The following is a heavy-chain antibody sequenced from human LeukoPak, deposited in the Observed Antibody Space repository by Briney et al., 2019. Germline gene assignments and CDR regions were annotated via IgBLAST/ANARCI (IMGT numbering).Heavy chain of an antibody. J-gene: IGHJ3*01. D-gene: IGHD2-21*01. V-gene: IGHV1-2*02. CDR1: GYTFIAYY. Sequence: ASVTVSCKPSGYTFIAYYIHLVRQAPGQGLEWMGWINPNSGDTNYAQKFQDRVTMTWDTSVSTAYMELSSLTSDDTAVYYCASKGDGSCDSSLCQGAFDFWGQGSVVTVSS. CDR2: INPNSGDT. CDR3: ASKGDGSCDSSLCQGAFDF.